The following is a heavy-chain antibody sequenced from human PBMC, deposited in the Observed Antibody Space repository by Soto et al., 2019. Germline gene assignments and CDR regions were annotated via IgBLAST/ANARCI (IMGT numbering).Heavy chain of an antibody. CDR3: ARSIAVAGSIPFPPDY. CDR2: IYYSGST. J-gene: IGHJ4*02. D-gene: IGHD6-19*01. Sequence: PSETLSLTCTVAGGSISSYYWSWIRQPPGKGLEWIGYIYYSGSTNYNPSLKSRVTISVDTSKNQFSLKLSSVTAADTAVYYCARSIAVAGSIPFPPDYWGQGTLVTVSS. CDR1: GGSISSYY. V-gene: IGHV4-59*12.